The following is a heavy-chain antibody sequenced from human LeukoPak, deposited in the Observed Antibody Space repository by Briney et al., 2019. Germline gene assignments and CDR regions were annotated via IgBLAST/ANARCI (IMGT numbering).Heavy chain of an antibody. V-gene: IGHV3-30-3*01. CDR1: GFTFRTYT. Sequence: LGGSLRLSCAASGFTFRTYTMHWVRQAPGKGLEWVAVISHDETHKYYSDSVKGRFTISRDNSKSALYLQMNSLRAEDTAVYYCATGFGDYGDYPQDFDYWGQGTLVTVSS. D-gene: IGHD4-17*01. CDR3: ATGFGDYGDYPQDFDY. J-gene: IGHJ4*02. CDR2: ISHDETHK.